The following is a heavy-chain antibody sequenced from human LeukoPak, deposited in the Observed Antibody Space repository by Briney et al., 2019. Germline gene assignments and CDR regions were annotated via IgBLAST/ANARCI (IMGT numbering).Heavy chain of an antibody. CDR3: ARVTTEDYYYYMDV. Sequence: GGTLRLSCGASGFTFSSHGMSWVRQAPGKGVEWVSGINWNGGSTGYADSVKGRFTISRDNAKNSLYLQMNSLRAEDTALYYCARVTTEDYYYYMDVWGKGTTVTVSS. CDR2: INWNGGST. J-gene: IGHJ6*03. D-gene: IGHD4-11*01. CDR1: GFTFSSHG. V-gene: IGHV3-20*04.